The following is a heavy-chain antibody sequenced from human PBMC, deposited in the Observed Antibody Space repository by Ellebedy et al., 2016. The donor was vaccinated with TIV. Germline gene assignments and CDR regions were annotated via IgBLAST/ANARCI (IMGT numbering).Heavy chain of an antibody. D-gene: IGHD5-24*01. CDR1: GFTFNRYG. CDR3: AKDAREMARISWEYDY. CDR2: VSYDGRNE. J-gene: IGHJ4*02. V-gene: IGHV3-30*18. Sequence: GESLKISCAASGFTFNRYGMHWVLQAPGKGLEWVAVVSYDGRNENYADSVKGRFTISRDSSKNTVDLQMNSLRPEDSAVYYCAKDAREMARISWEYDYWGQGTLVTVSS.